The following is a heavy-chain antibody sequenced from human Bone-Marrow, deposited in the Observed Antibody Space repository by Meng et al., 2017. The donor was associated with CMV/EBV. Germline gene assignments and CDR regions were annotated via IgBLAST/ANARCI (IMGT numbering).Heavy chain of an antibody. Sequence: SSVKVSRKASGGTFSRYTIRWVRQAPGQGLEWMGRIIPILGIANYAQKFQGRVTITADKSTSTAYMELSSLRSEDTAVYYCARKIVVGRAAMDGDYYYGRIDVWGQGTMVTVSS. CDR3: ARKIVVGRAAMDGDYYYGRIDV. CDR2: IIPILGIA. D-gene: IGHD2-2*01. CDR1: GGTFSRYT. V-gene: IGHV1-69*02. J-gene: IGHJ6*02.